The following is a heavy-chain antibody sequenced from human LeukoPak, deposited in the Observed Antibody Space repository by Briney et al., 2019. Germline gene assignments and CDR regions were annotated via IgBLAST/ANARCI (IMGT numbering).Heavy chain of an antibody. D-gene: IGHD6-19*01. J-gene: IGHJ4*02. CDR3: AKDAVARVYYFDY. V-gene: IGHV3-23*01. Sequence: QPGGSLRLSCAASGFSFSSYAMGWVRQAPGKGLEWVSAISGSGGSTYYADSVKGRFTISRDNSKNPLYLQMNSLRAEDTAVYYCAKDAVARVYYFDYWGQGTLVTVSS. CDR2: ISGSGGST. CDR1: GFSFSSYA.